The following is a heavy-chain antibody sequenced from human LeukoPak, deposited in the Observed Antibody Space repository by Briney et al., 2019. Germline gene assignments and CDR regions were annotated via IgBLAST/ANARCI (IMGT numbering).Heavy chain of an antibody. D-gene: IGHD2-2*02. CDR3: ARGPCSDTSCYSGFDY. Sequence: PSETLSLTCAVSGGSFSYYCWSWIRQPPGKGLEWIGEINHRGSTNFNPSLKSRVTISLDTSKNLLFLKLSSVTAADTAVYYCARGPCSDTSCYSGFDYWGQGTLVTVSS. CDR1: GGSFSYYC. V-gene: IGHV4-34*01. J-gene: IGHJ4*02. CDR2: INHRGST.